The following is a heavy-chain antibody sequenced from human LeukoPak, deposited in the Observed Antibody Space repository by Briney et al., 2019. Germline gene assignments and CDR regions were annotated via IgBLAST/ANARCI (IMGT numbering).Heavy chain of an antibody. CDR1: GFIFNNYA. CDR3: AKDNRRHYTSGPNPDSLH. D-gene: IGHD6-19*01. J-gene: IGHJ4*02. V-gene: IGHV3-9*01. CDR2: ISWNSGTI. Sequence: GGSLRLSCAGSGFIFNNYAMHWVRQPPGKGLEWVSGISWNSGTIDYADSVRGRFTISRDNAKNSLYLQMDSLRAEDTAFYYCAKDNRRHYTSGPNPDSLHWGQGALVTVSS.